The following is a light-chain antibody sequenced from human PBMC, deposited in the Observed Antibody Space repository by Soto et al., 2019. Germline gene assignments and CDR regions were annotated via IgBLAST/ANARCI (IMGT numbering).Light chain of an antibody. CDR1: QSVGSY. Sequence: EIVLTQSPATLSLSPGESGTLSCRASQSVGSYLAWYQQKPVQAPRLLIYNSSNTAPAIPARFSGRGSGTDFSLTISNVEPQAFAVYYCQYCSTRPFTCGPGTKV. V-gene: IGKV3-11*01. CDR3: QYCSTRPFT. CDR2: NSS. J-gene: IGKJ3*01.